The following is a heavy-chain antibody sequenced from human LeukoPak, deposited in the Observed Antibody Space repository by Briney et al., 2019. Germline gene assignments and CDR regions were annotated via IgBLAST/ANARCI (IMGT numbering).Heavy chain of an antibody. J-gene: IGHJ6*03. CDR1: GFTFSTYA. Sequence: GGSLRLSCAASGFTFSTYAMSWVRQIPGKGLEWVSAISGSDDGTYYADSVKGRFTISRDNSRNTLYLQMNTLRAEDTAVYYCAKVVAAAGTERGFGVGHYYYYMDVWGKGTTVTISS. D-gene: IGHD6-13*01. CDR3: AKVVAAAGTERGFGVGHYYYYMDV. CDR2: ISGSDDGT. V-gene: IGHV3-23*01.